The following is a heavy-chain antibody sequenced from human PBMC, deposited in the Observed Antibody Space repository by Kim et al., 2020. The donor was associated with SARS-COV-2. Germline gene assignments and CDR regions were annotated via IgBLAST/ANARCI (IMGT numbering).Heavy chain of an antibody. CDR3: ARHLRNWYFDL. Sequence: TDSNPALKGRVTLSVDTSKNQFSLRLSSVTAADTAVYYCARHLRNWYFDLWGRGTLVTVSS. V-gene: IGHV4-39*01. CDR2: T. J-gene: IGHJ2*01.